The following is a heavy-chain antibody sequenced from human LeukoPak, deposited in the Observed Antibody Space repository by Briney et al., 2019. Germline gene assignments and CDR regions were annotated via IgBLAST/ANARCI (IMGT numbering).Heavy chain of an antibody. V-gene: IGHV4-34*01. D-gene: IGHD4-17*01. CDR1: GGSFSGYY. Sequence: PSETLSLTCAVYGGSFSGYYWSWIRQPPGKGLEWIGEINHSGSTNYNPSLKSRVTISVDTSKNQFSLKLSSVTAADTAVYYCARGFRTTVTHSDYWGQGTLVTVSS. J-gene: IGHJ4*02. CDR3: ARGFRTTVTHSDY. CDR2: INHSGST.